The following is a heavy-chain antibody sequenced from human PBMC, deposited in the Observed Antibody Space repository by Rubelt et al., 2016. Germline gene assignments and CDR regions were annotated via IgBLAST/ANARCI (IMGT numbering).Heavy chain of an antibody. D-gene: IGHD1-26*01. V-gene: IGHV4-39*01. CDR2: IYYSGRT. CDR1: GGSISSSSYY. J-gene: IGHJ4*02. Sequence: QLQLQESGPGLVKPSETLSLICTVSGGSISSSSYYWGWIRQPPGKGLEWIGSIYYSGRTYCNPALRGRVTIAVDTSKNQFSRKRRSVTAADTAVYYCARETSGSYSSDYWGQGTLVTVSS. CDR3: ARETSGSYSSDY.